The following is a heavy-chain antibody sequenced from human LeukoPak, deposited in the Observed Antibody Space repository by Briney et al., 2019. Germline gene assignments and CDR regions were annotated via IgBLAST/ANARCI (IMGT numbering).Heavy chain of an antibody. Sequence: PGGSLRLSCAASGFTFSSYAMSWVRQAPGKGLEWVSAISGSGGSTYYADSVKGRFTISRDNSKNTLYLQMNSLRAEDTAVYYCGGTGYSSGWYATYFDYWGQGTLVTVSS. CDR1: GFTFSSYA. V-gene: IGHV3-23*01. CDR2: ISGSGGST. CDR3: GGTGYSSGWYATYFDY. J-gene: IGHJ4*02. D-gene: IGHD6-19*01.